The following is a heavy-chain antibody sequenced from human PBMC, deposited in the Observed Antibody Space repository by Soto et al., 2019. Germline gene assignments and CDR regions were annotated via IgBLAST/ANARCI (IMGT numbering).Heavy chain of an antibody. V-gene: IGHV3-33*01. CDR3: ARDRCSSTSCYYFDY. Sequence: GGSLRLSCAASGFTFSSYGMHWVRQAPGKGLEWVAVIWYDGSNKYYADSVKGRFTISRDNSKNTLYLQMNSLRAEDTAVYYCARDRCSSTSCYYFDYWGQGTLVTVSS. J-gene: IGHJ4*02. CDR2: IWYDGSNK. CDR1: GFTFSSYG. D-gene: IGHD2-2*01.